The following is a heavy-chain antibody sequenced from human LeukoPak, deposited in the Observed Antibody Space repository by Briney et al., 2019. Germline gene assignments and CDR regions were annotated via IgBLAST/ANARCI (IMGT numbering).Heavy chain of an antibody. Sequence: GGSLRLSCAASECTFSRYAMSWVRHAPGKGLEWVSCISASGGTTYYADSVKGRFTISRDNSWNTLYLQMNSLRAEDTAVDYCAKDLTGHTTPLFDYWGQGTLVIVSS. CDR3: AKDLTGHTTPLFDY. V-gene: IGHV3-23*01. CDR2: ISASGGTT. D-gene: IGHD3-9*01. CDR1: ECTFSRYA. J-gene: IGHJ4*02.